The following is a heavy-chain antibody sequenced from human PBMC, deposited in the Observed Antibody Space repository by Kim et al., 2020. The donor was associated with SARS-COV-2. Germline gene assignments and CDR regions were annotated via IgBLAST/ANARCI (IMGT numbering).Heavy chain of an antibody. Sequence: GESLKISCKGSGYSFTSYWISWVRQMPGKGLEWMGRIDPSDSYTNYSPSFQGHVTISADKSISTAYLQWSSLKASDTAMYYCARHDQLRFLEWPYPEGFDYWGQGTLVTVSS. CDR1: GYSFTSYW. CDR3: ARHDQLRFLEWPYPEGFDY. J-gene: IGHJ4*02. D-gene: IGHD3-3*01. V-gene: IGHV5-10-1*01. CDR2: IDPSDSYT.